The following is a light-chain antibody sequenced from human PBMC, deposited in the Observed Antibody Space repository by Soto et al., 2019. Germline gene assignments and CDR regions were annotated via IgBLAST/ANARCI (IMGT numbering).Light chain of an antibody. V-gene: IGKV4-1*01. J-gene: IGKJ2*01. CDR3: QQYYSSLT. CDR2: WAS. CDR1: QTVFHSSYNKEF. Sequence: DIVVTQSPDSLSVSLGERATINCKSSQTVFHSSYNKEFLAWYQQKPGQSPKLLFYWASTRESGVPARFTGGGSGTDFSLAITNLQSEDVAIYYCQQYYSSLTFGQGTKLEIK.